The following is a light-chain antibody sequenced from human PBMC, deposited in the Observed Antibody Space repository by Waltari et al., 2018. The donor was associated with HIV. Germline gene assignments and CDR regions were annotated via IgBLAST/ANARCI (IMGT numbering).Light chain of an antibody. CDR3: QQSYSTPRT. CDR2: AAS. J-gene: IGKJ1*01. Sequence: DIQMTQSPSSLSASVGDRVTITCRASQNITTYLNWYQQKPGKAPNLLIYAASSLQSGVPSRFSGSRSGTDFTLAISSLQSEDFATYYCQQSYSTPRTFGQGTRVDTK. V-gene: IGKV1-39*01. CDR1: QNITTY.